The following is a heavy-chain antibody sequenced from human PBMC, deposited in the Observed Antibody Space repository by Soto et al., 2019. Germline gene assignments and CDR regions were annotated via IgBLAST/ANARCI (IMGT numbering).Heavy chain of an antibody. D-gene: IGHD6-13*01. V-gene: IGHV4-34*01. CDR1: GGSFSGYY. CDR3: ARGGAAAGPPGWFDP. Sequence: QVQLQQWGAGLLKPSETLSLTCAVYGGSFSGYYWSWIRQPPGKGLEWIGEINHSGSTNYNPSLKSRVTISVDTSKKQFSLKLSSVTAADTAEFYCARGGAAAGPPGWFDPWGQGTLVTVSS. J-gene: IGHJ5*02. CDR2: INHSGST.